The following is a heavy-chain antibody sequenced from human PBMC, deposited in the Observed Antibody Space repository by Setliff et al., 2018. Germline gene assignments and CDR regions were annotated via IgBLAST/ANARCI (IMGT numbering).Heavy chain of an antibody. Sequence: GESLKISCKGSGYSFTSHWIGWVRQMPGKGLELMGIIYPRDSDTRCSPSFQGQVTISADKSITTAYLQWSRLKVSDSGIYYCARGRRDGYKAGFDPWGQGTLVTVSS. D-gene: IGHD5-12*01. J-gene: IGHJ5*02. V-gene: IGHV5-51*01. CDR2: IYPRDSDT. CDR1: GYSFTSHW. CDR3: ARGRRDGYKAGFDP.